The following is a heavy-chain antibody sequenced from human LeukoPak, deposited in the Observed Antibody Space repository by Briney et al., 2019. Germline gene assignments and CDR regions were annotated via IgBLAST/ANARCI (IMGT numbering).Heavy chain of an antibody. CDR2: ISYDGSNK. D-gene: IGHD3-3*01. V-gene: IGHV3-30-3*01. J-gene: IGHJ4*02. CDR1: GFTFSSYA. Sequence: GGSLRLSCAASGFTFSSYAMHWVRQAPGKGLEWVAVISYDGSNKYYADSVKGRFTISRDNSRNTLYLQMNSLRAEDTAVYYCARGGYDFWDFDYWGQGTLVTVSS. CDR3: ARGGYDFWDFDY.